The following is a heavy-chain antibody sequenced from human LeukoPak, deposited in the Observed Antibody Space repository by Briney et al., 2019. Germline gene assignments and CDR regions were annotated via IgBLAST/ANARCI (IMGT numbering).Heavy chain of an antibody. CDR1: GYSFTSYW. V-gene: IGHV5-51*01. J-gene: IGHJ3*01. D-gene: IGHD1-7*01. CDR3: ARHIVTGTSSFYAFDL. Sequence: GESLKISCKGSGYSFTSYWIAWVRQMPGKGLEWMGIIYPGDSDTRYSPSFQGQVTISADRSISTAYLQWSSLKASDTAIYYCARHIVTGTSSFYAFDLWGQGTMVTVSS. CDR2: IYPGDSDT.